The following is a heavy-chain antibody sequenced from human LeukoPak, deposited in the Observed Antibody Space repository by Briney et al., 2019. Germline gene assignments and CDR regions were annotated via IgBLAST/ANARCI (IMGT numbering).Heavy chain of an antibody. CDR3: ARGIVVVPAALFDY. CDR2: ISYDGSNK. D-gene: IGHD2-2*01. J-gene: IGHJ4*02. V-gene: IGHV3-30-3*01. Sequence: GGSLRLSCAASGFTSSSYAMHGVRQAPGKGLEGVAVISYDGSNKYYADSVKGRFTISRDNSKNTLYLQMNSLRAEDTDVYYCARGIVVVPAALFDYWGQGTLVTVSS. CDR1: GFTSSSYA.